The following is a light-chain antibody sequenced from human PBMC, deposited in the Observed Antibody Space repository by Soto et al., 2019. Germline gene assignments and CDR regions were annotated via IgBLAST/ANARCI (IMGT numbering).Light chain of an antibody. J-gene: IGLJ1*01. CDR3: NSFTTRSIYV. Sequence: QSVLTQPASVSGSPGQTITISCTGTSSNIGSYTRVSCYQPPPSTAPKLIIYEVNHRPSGAPDRFSATQSGNTASPTLSRVHSEDDADYYCNSFTTRSIYVFGTGTKVTVL. V-gene: IGLV2-18*02. CDR2: EVN. CDR1: SSNIGSYTR.